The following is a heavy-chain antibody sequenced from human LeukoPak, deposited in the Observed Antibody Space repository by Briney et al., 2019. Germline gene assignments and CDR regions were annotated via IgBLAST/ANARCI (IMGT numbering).Heavy chain of an antibody. D-gene: IGHD6-6*01. Sequence: PSETLSLTCTVSGGSISSGGYYWSWIRQPPGKGLEWIGYIYHSGSTYYNPSLKSRVTISVDRSKNQFSLKLSSVTAADTAVYYCAREASIAARPDSLDYWGQGTLVTVSS. CDR3: AREASIAARPDSLDY. CDR1: GGSISSGGYY. CDR2: IYHSGST. V-gene: IGHV4-30-2*01. J-gene: IGHJ4*02.